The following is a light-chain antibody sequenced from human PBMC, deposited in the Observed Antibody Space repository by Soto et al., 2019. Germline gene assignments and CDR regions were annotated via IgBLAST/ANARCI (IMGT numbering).Light chain of an antibody. Sequence: DVQMTQSPSSLSASVGDRVSITCRASESVVTWVAWFQHKPGKAPKLLIYKASSLAIGVPSRFSGSGSGTSFTLTITGLQPDDSATYFCLQYNLFWTFGQGTKV. V-gene: IGKV1-5*03. CDR2: KAS. J-gene: IGKJ1*01. CDR3: LQYNLFWT. CDR1: ESVVTW.